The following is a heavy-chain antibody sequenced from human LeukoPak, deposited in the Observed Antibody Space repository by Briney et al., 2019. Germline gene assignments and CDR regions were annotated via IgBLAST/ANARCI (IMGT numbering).Heavy chain of an antibody. CDR3: AKGQAPYSSASDY. D-gene: IGHD6-25*01. CDR2: ISGSGGST. J-gene: IGHJ4*02. Sequence: GGSLRLSCAASGFTFSSYNMSWVRQAPGKGLEWVSAISGSGGSTYYADSVKGRFTISRDNSKNTLYLQMNSLRAEDTAVYYCAKGQAPYSSASDYWGQGTLVTVSS. CDR1: GFTFSSYN. V-gene: IGHV3-23*01.